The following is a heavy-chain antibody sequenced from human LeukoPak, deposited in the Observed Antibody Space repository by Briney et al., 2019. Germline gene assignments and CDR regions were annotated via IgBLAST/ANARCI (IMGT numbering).Heavy chain of an antibody. J-gene: IGHJ4*02. CDR3: ARASYSYDINGWVPFDY. D-gene: IGHD3-22*01. Sequence: PSETLSLTCAVYGGSFIGFHWNWIRQAPGKGLEWIGDINHSGSTNYNPSLKSRVTISGDTSKNQFSLRLSSVTAADTAVYYCARASYSYDINGWVPFDYWGQGTLVTVSS. V-gene: IGHV4-34*01. CDR2: INHSGST. CDR1: GGSFIGFH.